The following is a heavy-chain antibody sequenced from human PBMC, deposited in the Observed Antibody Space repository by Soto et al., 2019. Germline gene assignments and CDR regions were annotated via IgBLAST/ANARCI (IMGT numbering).Heavy chain of an antibody. Sequence: EVQLVESGGGLVKPGGSLRLSCEASGFTFIYAWMSWVRQAPGKGLEWVGHIKSNTDGGTTDYAAPVNGRFTISRDDSKTPLYLQMSSLKTEDTAGYYCTPDPILAAAGGSDPWGQGTLVTVSS. D-gene: IGHD6-13*01. CDR3: TPDPILAAAGGSDP. CDR2: IKSNTDGGTT. J-gene: IGHJ5*02. CDR1: GFTFIYAW. V-gene: IGHV3-15*01.